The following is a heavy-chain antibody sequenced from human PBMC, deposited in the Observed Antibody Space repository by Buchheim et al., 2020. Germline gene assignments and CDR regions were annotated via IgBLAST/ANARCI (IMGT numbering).Heavy chain of an antibody. Sequence: EVQLVESGGGLVQPGGSLRLSCGASGFPFSSHWMIWVRQAPGKGLEWVANINQGGREKYYVDSVKGRFTISRDNAKNSLYLQMNSLRGEDTSVYYCSTGGGFGIPRGGYWGQGTL. CDR1: GFPFSSHW. CDR2: INQGGREK. J-gene: IGHJ4*02. D-gene: IGHD2-8*02. CDR3: STGGGFGIPRGGY. V-gene: IGHV3-7*01.